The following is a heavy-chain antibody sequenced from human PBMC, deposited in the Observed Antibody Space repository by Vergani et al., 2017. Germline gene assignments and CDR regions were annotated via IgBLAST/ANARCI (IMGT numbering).Heavy chain of an antibody. V-gene: IGHV3-9*01. CDR2: ISWNSGSI. CDR1: GFTFDDYA. Sequence: EVQLVESGGGLVQPGRSLRLSCAASGFTFDDYAMHWVRQAPGKGLEWVSGISWNSGSIGYADSVKGRFTISRDNAKNSLYLQMNSLRAEDTALYYCVKDRVGNPAAAGYYWGQGTLVTVSS. CDR3: VKDRVGNPAAAGYY. J-gene: IGHJ4*02. D-gene: IGHD6-13*01.